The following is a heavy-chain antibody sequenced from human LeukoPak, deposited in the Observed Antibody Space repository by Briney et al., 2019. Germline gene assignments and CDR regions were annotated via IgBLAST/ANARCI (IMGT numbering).Heavy chain of an antibody. CDR1: GFTFSSYS. V-gene: IGHV3-21*01. D-gene: IGHD6-13*01. CDR3: ASSGSSSWDGGEFDY. J-gene: IGHJ4*02. Sequence: GGSLRLSCAAPGFTFSSYSMNWVRQAPGKGLEWVSSISSSSSYIYYADSVKGRFTISRDNAKNSLYLQMNSLRAEDTAVYYCASSGSSSWDGGEFDYWGQGTLVTVSS. CDR2: ISSSSSYI.